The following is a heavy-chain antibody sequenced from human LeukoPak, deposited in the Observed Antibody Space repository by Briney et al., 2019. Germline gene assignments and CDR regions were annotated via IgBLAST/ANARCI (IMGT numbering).Heavy chain of an antibody. CDR3: AREISRGSGWLPSVFDY. CDR2: INHSGST. J-gene: IGHJ4*02. CDR1: GGSFSGYY. D-gene: IGHD6-19*01. Sequence: SETLSLTCAVYGGSFSGYYWSWICQPPGKGLEWIGEINHSGSTNYNPSLKSRVTISVDTSKNQFSLKLSSVTAADTAVYYCAREISRGSGWLPSVFDYWGQGTLVTVSS. V-gene: IGHV4-34*01.